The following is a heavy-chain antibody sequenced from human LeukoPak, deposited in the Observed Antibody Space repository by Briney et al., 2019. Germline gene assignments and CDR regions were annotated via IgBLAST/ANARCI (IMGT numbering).Heavy chain of an antibody. D-gene: IGHD3-16*01. CDR3: ARGYDYVWGSQIEFDY. CDR1: GGSFSGYY. J-gene: IGHJ4*02. Sequence: SETLSLTCAVYGGSFSGYYWSWIRQPPGKGLEWIGEINHSGRTNYSPSLKSRVPISVDTSKNQFSLKLSSVTAADTAVYYCARGYDYVWGSQIEFDYWGQGTLVTVSS. V-gene: IGHV4-34*01. CDR2: INHSGRT.